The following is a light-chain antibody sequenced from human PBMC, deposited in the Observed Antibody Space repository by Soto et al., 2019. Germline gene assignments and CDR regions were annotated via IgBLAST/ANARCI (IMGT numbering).Light chain of an antibody. Sequence: ELTESPVTLSVGPGERDRHSCGASQSFRGLLASYQQKPGQAPRLLIYDAYNRATGIPPRFSGSGSRTAFTLTISSLEPEDFAVYYCQQRSVLLITFGQGTRLEIK. V-gene: IGKV3-11*01. J-gene: IGKJ5*01. CDR3: QQRSVLLIT. CDR2: DAY. CDR1: QSFRGL.